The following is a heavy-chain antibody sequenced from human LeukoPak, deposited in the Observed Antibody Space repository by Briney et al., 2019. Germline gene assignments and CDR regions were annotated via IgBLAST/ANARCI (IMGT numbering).Heavy chain of an antibody. V-gene: IGHV4-59*12. J-gene: IGHJ3*02. CDR2: IYYSGST. Sequence: SETVSLTCTVSGGSISSYYWSWIRQPPGKGLEWIGYIYYSGSTNYNPSLKSRVTISVDTSKNQFSLKLSSVTAADTAVYYCAREGIVAARAFDIWGQGTTVTVSS. CDR3: AREGIVAARAFDI. D-gene: IGHD6-25*01. CDR1: GGSISSYY.